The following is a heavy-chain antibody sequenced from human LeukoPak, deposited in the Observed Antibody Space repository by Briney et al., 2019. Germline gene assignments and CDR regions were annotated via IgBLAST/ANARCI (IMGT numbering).Heavy chain of an antibody. V-gene: IGHV4-34*01. CDR1: GGSFSGYY. J-gene: IGHJ4*02. Sequence: PSETLSLTCAVYGGSFSGYYWGWIRQPPGKGLEWIGEINHSGSTNYNPSLKSRVTISVDTSKNQFSLKLSSVTAADTAVYYCAREDSGWYVDYWGQGTLVTVSS. D-gene: IGHD6-19*01. CDR3: AREDSGWYVDY. CDR2: INHSGST.